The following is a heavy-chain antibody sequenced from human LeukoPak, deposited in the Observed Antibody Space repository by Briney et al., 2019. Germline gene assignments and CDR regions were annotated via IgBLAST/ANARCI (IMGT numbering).Heavy chain of an antibody. V-gene: IGHV3-23*01. J-gene: IGHJ4*02. D-gene: IGHD4-17*01. CDR1: GFTFSSYA. Sequence: GGSMRLSSAAYGFTFSSYAMSWVRQAPGKGLEWVSAISDSGGSTYYADSVKGRFTISRDNSKNTLYLQMNSLRAEDTAVYYCAKRTTATTSPLGYWGQGTLVIVSS. CDR3: AKRTTATTSPLGY. CDR2: ISDSGGST.